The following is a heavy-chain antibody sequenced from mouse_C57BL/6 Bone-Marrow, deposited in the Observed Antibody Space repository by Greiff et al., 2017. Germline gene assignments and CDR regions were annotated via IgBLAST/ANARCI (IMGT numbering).Heavy chain of an antibody. Sequence: QVQLQQPGAELVMPGASVKLSCKASGYTFTSYWMHWVKQRPGQGLEWIGEIDPSDSYTNYNQKFKGKSTLTVDKSSSPAYMQLSSLTSEDSAVYYCARKAVVYWYFDVWGTGTTVTDSS. CDR3: ARKAVVYWYFDV. CDR1: GYTFTSYW. D-gene: IGHD1-1*01. J-gene: IGHJ1*03. CDR2: IDPSDSYT. V-gene: IGHV1-69*01.